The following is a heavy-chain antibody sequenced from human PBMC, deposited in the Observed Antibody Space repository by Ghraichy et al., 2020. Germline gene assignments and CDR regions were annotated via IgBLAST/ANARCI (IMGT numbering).Heavy chain of an antibody. CDR2: INHSGST. CDR1: GGSFSGYY. D-gene: IGHD6-19*01. J-gene: IGHJ1*01. V-gene: IGHV4-34*01. Sequence: SETLSLTCAVYGGSFSGYYWSWIRQPPGKGLEWIGEINHSGSTNYNPSLKSRVTISVDTSKNQFSLKLSSVTAADTAVYYCARGGYRLGSSGWYHGGEYFQHWGQGTLVTVSS. CDR3: ARGGYRLGSSGWYHGGEYFQH.